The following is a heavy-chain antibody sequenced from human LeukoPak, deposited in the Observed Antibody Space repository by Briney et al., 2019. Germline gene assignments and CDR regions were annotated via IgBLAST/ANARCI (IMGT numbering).Heavy chain of an antibody. J-gene: IGHJ4*02. Sequence: ASVKVSCKASGYTFTSYAMHWVRQALGQRLEWMGWINAGNGNAKYSQKLQGRVTITRDTSASTAYMDLSSLRSEDTAVYYCARVSSSWSGSFGYWGQGTLVTVSS. CDR2: INAGNGNA. V-gene: IGHV1-3*01. CDR3: ARVSSSWSGSFGY. CDR1: GYTFTSYA. D-gene: IGHD6-13*01.